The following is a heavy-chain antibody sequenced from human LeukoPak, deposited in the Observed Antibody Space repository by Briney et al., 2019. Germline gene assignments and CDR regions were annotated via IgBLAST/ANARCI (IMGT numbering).Heavy chain of an antibody. CDR1: GGSISSYY. D-gene: IGHD3-10*01. CDR3: ARGFDYYYGSGSYYNPTYYFDY. CDR2: IYTSGST. V-gene: IGHV4-4*07. Sequence: PSETLSLTCTVSGGSISSYYWSWIRQPAGKGLEWIGRIYTSGSTNYNPSLKSRVTMSVDTSKNQFSLKLSSVTAADTAVYYCARGFDYYYGSGSYYNPTYYFDYWGQGTLATVSS. J-gene: IGHJ4*02.